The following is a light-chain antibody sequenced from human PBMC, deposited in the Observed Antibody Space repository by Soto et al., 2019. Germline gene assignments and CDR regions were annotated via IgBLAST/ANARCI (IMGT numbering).Light chain of an antibody. CDR2: DVT. J-gene: IGLJ1*01. Sequence: QSALTQPASVSGSPGQSITISCTGTTSDIASYKFVSWFQHHPGKAPKLMICDVTNRPSGVSNRFSGSKSGNTASLTISGLRSEDEADYYCSSYTSSSTYVFGTGTKVTV. CDR1: TSDIASYKF. V-gene: IGLV2-14*01. CDR3: SSYTSSSTYV.